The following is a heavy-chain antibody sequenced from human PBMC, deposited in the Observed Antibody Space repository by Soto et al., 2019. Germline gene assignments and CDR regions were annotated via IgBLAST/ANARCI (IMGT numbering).Heavy chain of an antibody. J-gene: IGHJ4*02. CDR1: GFTFSSYS. CDR3: ARPPNYYHSSGYYVY. D-gene: IGHD3-22*01. Sequence: PGGSLRLSCAASGFTFSSYSMNWVRQAPGKGLEWVSSISSSSSYIYYADSVKGRFTISRDNAKNSLYLQMNSLRAEDTAVYYCARPPNYYHSSGYYVYCGQGTLVTVSS. CDR2: ISSSSSYI. V-gene: IGHV3-21*01.